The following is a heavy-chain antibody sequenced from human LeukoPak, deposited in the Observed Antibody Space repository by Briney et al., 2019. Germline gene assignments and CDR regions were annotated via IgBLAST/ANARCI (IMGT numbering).Heavy chain of an antibody. Sequence: SETLPLTSTVSGGSISSSEYYWGWIRQPPGKGLEWIGSSYYTGSTYYNPSLQSRVSISVDTSKNQFSLKLSSVTAADTAVYYCASPTVNWGQGTLVTVSS. CDR3: ASPTVN. CDR1: GGSISSSEYY. V-gene: IGHV4-39*01. D-gene: IGHD1-1*01. J-gene: IGHJ4*02. CDR2: SYYTGST.